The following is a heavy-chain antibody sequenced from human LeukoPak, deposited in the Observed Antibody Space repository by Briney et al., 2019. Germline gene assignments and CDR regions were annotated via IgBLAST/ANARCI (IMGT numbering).Heavy chain of an antibody. D-gene: IGHD6-6*01. Sequence: PGGSLRLSCAASGVTSNYFTWVRQAPGKGLEWVSVIYNGGTTYYADSVKGRFPISRDNSKSTLFVYLQMNSLRTDDTAVYYCEGGGEAARSLHYWGQGTLVTVSS. CDR1: GVTSNY. CDR2: IYNGGTT. V-gene: IGHV3-66*02. J-gene: IGHJ4*02. CDR3: EGGGEAARSLHY.